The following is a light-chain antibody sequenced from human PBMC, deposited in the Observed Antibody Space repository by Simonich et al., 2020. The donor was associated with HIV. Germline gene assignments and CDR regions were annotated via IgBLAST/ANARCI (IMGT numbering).Light chain of an antibody. CDR1: QSVSSN. V-gene: IGKV3-15*01. Sequence: EIVMTQSPATLSVSPGERVTLPCRASQSVSSNLAWYQQKPGQAPRLLISGASTRATGIPARFSGSGSGTEFTLTITSMQSEDFAVYYCQQYNKWPYTFGQGTKLEIK. J-gene: IGKJ2*01. CDR2: GAS. CDR3: QQYNKWPYT.